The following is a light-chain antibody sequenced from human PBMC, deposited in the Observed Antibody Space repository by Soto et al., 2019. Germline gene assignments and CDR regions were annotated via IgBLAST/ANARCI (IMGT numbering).Light chain of an antibody. J-gene: IGLJ2*01. V-gene: IGLV1-44*01. Sequence: QAVVTQPPSASGTPGQRVTISCSGSNSNVGSNTVDWYQQLPGTAPKLLIYHNNQRPSGVPDRLSGSKSGTSASLAISGLQSEDEADYYCAARDDSLNAVVFGGGTQLTVL. CDR3: AARDDSLNAVV. CDR1: NSNVGSNT. CDR2: HNN.